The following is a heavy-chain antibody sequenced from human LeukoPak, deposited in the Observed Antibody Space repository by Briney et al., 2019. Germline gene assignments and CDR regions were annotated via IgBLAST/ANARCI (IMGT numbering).Heavy chain of an antibody. V-gene: IGHV1-46*01. CDR3: ARDRSLAAAVYYFDY. D-gene: IGHD6-13*01. CDR1: GYIFTSYY. Sequence: GASVKVSCKASGYIFTSYYMEWVRQAPGQGLEWIGIINPSGGSTSYAQKFQGRVTMTRDTSTSTFYMEMSSLRSEDTAVYYCARDRSLAAAVYYFDYWGQGTLVTVSS. J-gene: IGHJ4*02. CDR2: INPSGGST.